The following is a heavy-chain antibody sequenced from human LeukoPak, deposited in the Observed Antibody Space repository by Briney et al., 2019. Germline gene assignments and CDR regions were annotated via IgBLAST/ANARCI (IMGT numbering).Heavy chain of an antibody. CDR2: IYYSGST. CDR3: ARGDDHDYGDLYFDY. D-gene: IGHD4-17*01. CDR1: GTSIKTYY. J-gene: IGHJ4*02. V-gene: IGHV4-59*01. Sequence: PSETLSLTCNVSGTSIKTYYWSWIRQPPGKGLEWIGYIYYSGSTNYNPSLKSRVTISLDTSKNQFSLRVSSVTAADTAVYYCARGDDHDYGDLYFDYWGQGTLVTVSS.